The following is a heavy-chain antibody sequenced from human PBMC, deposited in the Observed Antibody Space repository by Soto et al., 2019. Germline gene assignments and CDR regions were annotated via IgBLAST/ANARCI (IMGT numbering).Heavy chain of an antibody. V-gene: IGHV3-9*01. J-gene: IGHJ6*02. CDR3: AKDLSPRYYYYGMDV. Sequence: EVQLVESGGGLVQPGRSLRLSCAASGFSFDDYAMHWVRQAPGKGLEWVSGISWNSAAIGYADSVKGRFTISRDNAKNSLYLQMNSLRAEDTALYYCAKDLSPRYYYYGMDVWGQGTTVTVSS. CDR2: ISWNSAAI. CDR1: GFSFDDYA.